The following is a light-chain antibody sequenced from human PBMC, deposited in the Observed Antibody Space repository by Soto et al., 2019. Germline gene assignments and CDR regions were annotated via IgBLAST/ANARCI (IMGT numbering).Light chain of an antibody. CDR2: GNI. J-gene: IGLJ2*01. CDR3: QSYDSSLTVV. V-gene: IGLV1-40*01. Sequence: QSVLTQPPSVSGAPGQRVTISCTGSSSNIGAGYDVHWYQQVPGTAPELLIYGNINRPSGVPDRFSGSKSGTSASLAITGLQADDEADYYCQSYDSSLTVVFGGGTQLTVL. CDR1: SSNIGAGYD.